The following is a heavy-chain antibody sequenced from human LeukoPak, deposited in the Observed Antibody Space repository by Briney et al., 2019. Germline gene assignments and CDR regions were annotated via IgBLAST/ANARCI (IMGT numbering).Heavy chain of an antibody. V-gene: IGHV4-59*11. CDR2: IYYSGST. CDR1: GGSISSHY. CDR3: ARGGYSSGYYHNWFDP. Sequence: SETLSLTCTVSGGSISSHYWSWLRQPPGKGLEWIGYIYYSGSTNYNPSLKSRVTISVDTSKNQFSLKLSSVTAADTAVYYCARGGYSSGYYHNWFDPWGQGTLVTVSS. D-gene: IGHD3-22*01. J-gene: IGHJ5*02.